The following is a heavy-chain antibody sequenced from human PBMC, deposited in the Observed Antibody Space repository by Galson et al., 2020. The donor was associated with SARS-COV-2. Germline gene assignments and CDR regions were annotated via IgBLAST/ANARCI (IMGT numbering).Heavy chain of an antibody. CDR2: IYTSGST. CDR1: GGSISSGSYY. V-gene: IGHV4-61*02. Sequence: SETLSLTCTVSGGSISSGSYYWSWIRQPAGKGLEWIGRIYTSGSTNYNPSLKSRVTISVDTSKNQFSLKLSSVTAADTAVYYCAAMPVESSGLYYDSSGYYPPFDYWGQGTLVTVSS. J-gene: IGHJ4*02. CDR3: AAMPVESSGLYYDSSGYYPPFDY. D-gene: IGHD3-22*01.